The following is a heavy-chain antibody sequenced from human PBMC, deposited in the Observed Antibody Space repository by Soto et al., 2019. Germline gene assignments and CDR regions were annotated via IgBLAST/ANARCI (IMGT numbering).Heavy chain of an antibody. V-gene: IGHV3-11*01. J-gene: IGHJ6*02. CDR1: GFIFSDYY. D-gene: IGHD6-13*01. CDR3: ARDLAAAAYYYYGMDV. Sequence: QVQLVESGGGLVKPGGSLRLSCAASGFIFSDYYMSWIRQAPGKGLEWVSYSSSSGRTIYYADSVKGRFTISRDNAKNSLFLQMNSLRVEDTAMYYCARDLAAAAYYYYGMDVWGQGTTVTVSS. CDR2: SSSSGRTI.